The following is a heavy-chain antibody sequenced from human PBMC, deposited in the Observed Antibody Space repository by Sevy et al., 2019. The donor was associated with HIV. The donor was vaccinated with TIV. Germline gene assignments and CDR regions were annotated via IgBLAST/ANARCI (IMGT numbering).Heavy chain of an antibody. CDR3: ARDLRPTYHFLGMDV. V-gene: IGHV3-9*01. CDR2: ISWSSGSI. Sequence: GGSLRLSCSGYGYRFDNYAMHWVRQPPGKGLERVSGISWSSGSIDYADSVKGRFTISRDNAKNSLYLQMNSLRPEDTALYFCARDLRPTYHFLGMDVWGHGTKVTVSS. D-gene: IGHD6-6*01. J-gene: IGHJ6*02. CDR1: GYRFDNYA.